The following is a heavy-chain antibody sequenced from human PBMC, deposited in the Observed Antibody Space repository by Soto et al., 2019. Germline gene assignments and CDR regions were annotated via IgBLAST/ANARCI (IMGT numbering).Heavy chain of an antibody. CDR3: ARSRRDFWSGYTAYYYYYYMGV. Sequence: SETLSLTCAVYGGSFSGYYWSWIRQPPGKGLEWIGEINHSGSTNYNPSLKSRVTISVDTSKNQFSLKLSSVTAADTGVYYWARSRRDFWSGYTAYYYYYYMGVWGKGTTVTVSS. CDR1: GGSFSGYY. V-gene: IGHV4-34*01. CDR2: INHSGST. J-gene: IGHJ6*03. D-gene: IGHD3-3*01.